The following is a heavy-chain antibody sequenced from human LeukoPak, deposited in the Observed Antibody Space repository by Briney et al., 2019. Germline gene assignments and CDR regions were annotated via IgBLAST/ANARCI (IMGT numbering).Heavy chain of an antibody. CDR2: INSGSGTT. V-gene: IGHV3-23*01. CDR1: GFIFSNAV. D-gene: IGHD3-10*01. J-gene: IGHJ4*01. Sequence: PGGSLRLSCAASGFIFSNAVMSWGRQAPGEGLEWVSAINSGSGTTYTESVKGRVTISRFNSKNTLYLQMNALRLEDTALYYCAKGSVGAGSYRPFDYWGHGALVTVSS. CDR3: AKGSVGAGSYRPFDY.